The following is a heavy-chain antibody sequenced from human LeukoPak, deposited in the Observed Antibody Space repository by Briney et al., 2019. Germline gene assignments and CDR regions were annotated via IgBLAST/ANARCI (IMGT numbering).Heavy chain of an antibody. V-gene: IGHV3-30*18. CDR2: ISYDGSNK. J-gene: IGHJ4*02. D-gene: IGHD3-10*01. CDR1: GFTFSRYS. CDR3: AKALWFGELFSNFDY. Sequence: PGGSLRLSCAASGFTFSRYSMNWVRQAPGKGLEWVAVISYDGSNKYYADSVKGRFTISRDNSKNTLYLQMNSLRAEDTAVYYCAKALWFGELFSNFDYWGQGTLVTVSS.